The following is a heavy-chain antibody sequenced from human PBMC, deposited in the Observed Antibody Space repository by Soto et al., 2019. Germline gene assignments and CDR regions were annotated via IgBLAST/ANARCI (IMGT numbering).Heavy chain of an antibody. V-gene: IGHV1-2*04. J-gene: IGHJ6*02. Sequence: GASVKVSCKASGYTFTGYYMHWVRQAPGQGLEWMEWINPSSGGTNYAQKFQGWVTMTRDTSISTAYMELSRLRSDDTAVYYCARGGSSGAYYYYYYGMDVWGQGTTVTVSS. D-gene: IGHD6-19*01. CDR1: GYTFTGYY. CDR3: ARGGSSGAYYYYYYGMDV. CDR2: INPSSGGT.